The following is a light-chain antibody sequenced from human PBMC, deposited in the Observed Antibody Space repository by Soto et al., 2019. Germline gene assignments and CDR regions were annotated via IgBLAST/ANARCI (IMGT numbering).Light chain of an antibody. V-gene: IGKV1-27*01. CDR2: AAS. CDR3: QKHNSAPFT. Sequence: DIQMTQSPSSLSASVGDRVTITCRASQGISNYLAWYQQKPGEVPQLLIYAASTLQLGIPSRFSGSGSGTDFTLTISSLQPEDVATYYCQKHNSAPFTFGPGTKVDIK. CDR1: QGISNY. J-gene: IGKJ3*01.